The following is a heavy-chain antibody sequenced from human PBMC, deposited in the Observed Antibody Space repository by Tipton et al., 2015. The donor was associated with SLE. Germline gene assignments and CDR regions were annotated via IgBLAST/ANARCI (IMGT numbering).Heavy chain of an antibody. Sequence: LRLSCTVSGGSISSYYWTWIRQPPGTGLEWIGDVHKSGTTNYNPSLKSRVTISLGTSTNQFSLRLSSVTAADTAVYFCTRSLYNTNWFWFDPWGQGTLVIVSS. D-gene: IGHD6-13*01. J-gene: IGHJ5*02. CDR3: TRSLYNTNWFWFDP. CDR2: VHKSGTT. CDR1: GGSISSYY. V-gene: IGHV4-59*01.